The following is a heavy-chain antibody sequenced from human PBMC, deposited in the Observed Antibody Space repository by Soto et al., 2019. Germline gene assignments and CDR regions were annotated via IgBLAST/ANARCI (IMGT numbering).Heavy chain of an antibody. CDR3: ARRQAGTYYYYYGMDV. V-gene: IGHV4-61*01. Sequence: SETLSLTCTVSGGSVSSGSYYWSWIRQPPGKGLEWIGYIYYSGSTNYNPSLKSRVTISVDTSKNQFSLKLSSVTAADTAVYYCARRQAGTYYYYYGMDVWGQGTTVTVSS. D-gene: IGHD6-19*01. J-gene: IGHJ6*02. CDR2: IYYSGST. CDR1: GGSVSSGSYY.